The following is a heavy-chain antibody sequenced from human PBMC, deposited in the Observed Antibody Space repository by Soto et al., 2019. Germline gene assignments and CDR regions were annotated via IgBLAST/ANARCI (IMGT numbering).Heavy chain of an antibody. D-gene: IGHD3-10*01. J-gene: IGHJ5*02. V-gene: IGHV4-59*01. Sequence: SETLSLTCTVSGGSISSYYWSWIRQPPGKGLEWIGYIYYSGSTNYNPSLKSRVTISVDTSKNQFSLKLSSVTAADTAVYYCARVNVGFGELLWFDPWGQGTLVTVSS. CDR3: ARVNVGFGELLWFDP. CDR2: IYYSGST. CDR1: GGSISSYY.